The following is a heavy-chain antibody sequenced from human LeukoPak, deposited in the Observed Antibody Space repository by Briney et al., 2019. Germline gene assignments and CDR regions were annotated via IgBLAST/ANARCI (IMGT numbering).Heavy chain of an antibody. CDR3: ARDLCCETGAGMDV. CDR2: ISSSSSTI. D-gene: IGHD1-14*01. J-gene: IGHJ6*02. Sequence: GGSLRLSCAASGFTFSSYSMNWVRQAPGRGLEWVSYISSSSSTIYYADSVKGRFTISRGNAKNSLYLQMNSLRAEDTAVYYCARDLCCETGAGMDVWGQGTTVTVSS. V-gene: IGHV3-48*04. CDR1: GFTFSSYS.